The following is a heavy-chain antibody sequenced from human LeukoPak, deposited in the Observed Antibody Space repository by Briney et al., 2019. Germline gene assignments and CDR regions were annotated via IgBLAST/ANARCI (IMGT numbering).Heavy chain of an antibody. CDR3: ARGRAGGPDVFDM. Sequence: PGGSLRLSCAVSGLTFTSYWMHWVRQVPGKRLLWVARLRNDDGSTNYADSVKGRFTISRDSAKNTLYLQMITLRDEDTAMYYCARGRAGGPDVFDMWGQGTMITVSS. CDR2: LRNDDGST. CDR1: GLTFTSYW. D-gene: IGHD6-13*01. V-gene: IGHV3-74*01. J-gene: IGHJ3*02.